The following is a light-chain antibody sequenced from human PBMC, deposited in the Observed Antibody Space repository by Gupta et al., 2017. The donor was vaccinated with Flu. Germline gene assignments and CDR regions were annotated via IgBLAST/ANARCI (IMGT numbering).Light chain of an antibody. J-gene: IGKJ2*03. Sequence: DIVMTQSPDSLAVSLGEKAIINCKSSQTILHSSSHKNYLAWYQLKPGQPPKMLIFWASTRESGVPDRFSGSGSGTDFTLTINSLQAEDVAVYFCQQTYSSPYSVGQGTKLEIK. V-gene: IGKV4-1*01. CDR2: WAS. CDR1: QTILHSSSHKNY. CDR3: QQTYSSPYS.